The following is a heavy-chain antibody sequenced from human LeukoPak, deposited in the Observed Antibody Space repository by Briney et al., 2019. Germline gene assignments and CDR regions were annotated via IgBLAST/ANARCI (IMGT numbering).Heavy chain of an antibody. CDR1: GYTFTGYY. J-gene: IGHJ3*02. Sequence: ASVKVSYKASGYTFTGYYMHWVRQAPGQGLEWMGWINPNNGGTNYAQKFQGRVTMTRDTSISTAYMELSRLRSDDTAVYYCARGAGERGAFDIWGQGTMVTVSS. CDR3: ARGAGERGAFDI. V-gene: IGHV1-2*02. D-gene: IGHD1-1*01. CDR2: INPNNGGT.